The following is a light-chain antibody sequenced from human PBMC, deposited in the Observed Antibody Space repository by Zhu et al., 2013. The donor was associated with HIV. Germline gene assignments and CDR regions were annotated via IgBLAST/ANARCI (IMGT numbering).Light chain of an antibody. CDR1: SSNIGSND. CDR3: GTWDTSLSAWV. CDR2: GDN. V-gene: IGLV1-51*01. Sequence: QSVMTQPPSASGTPGQRVTISCSGSSSNIGSNDVHWYQQIPGTAPKLLIYGDNQRPSGIPDRFSVSKSATSATLDITGLQTGDEADYFCGTWDTSLSAWVFGGGTKLTVL. J-gene: IGLJ3*02.